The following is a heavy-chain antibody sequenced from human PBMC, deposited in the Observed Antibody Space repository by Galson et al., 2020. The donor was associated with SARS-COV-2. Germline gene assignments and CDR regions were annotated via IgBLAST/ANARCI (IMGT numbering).Heavy chain of an antibody. V-gene: IGHV3-9*01. J-gene: IGHJ5*02. CDR2: ISWNSDNT. CDR1: GFTFKDYA. D-gene: IGHD3-10*01. CDR3: AKDAMVRGVTNNWFDA. Sequence: TGGSLRLSCAASGFTFKDYAMHWVRQAPGKGLEWVSVISWNSDNTAYAASVKRRFTISRDNARNSLYLQMNSLNTEDTALYYCAKDAMVRGVTNNWFDAWGQGTLVTVSS.